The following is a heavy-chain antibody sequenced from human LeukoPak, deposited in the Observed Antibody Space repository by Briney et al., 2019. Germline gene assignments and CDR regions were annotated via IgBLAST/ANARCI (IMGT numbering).Heavy chain of an antibody. Sequence: GGSLRLSCAASGFTFSSYSVNWVRQAPGKGLEWVSSISSSSSYIYYADSVKGRFTISRDNAKNSLYLQMNSLRAEDTAVYYCARAPTPGDREYYFDYWGQGTLVTVSS. CDR1: GFTFSSYS. V-gene: IGHV3-21*01. J-gene: IGHJ4*02. CDR3: ARAPTPGDREYYFDY. CDR2: ISSSSSYI.